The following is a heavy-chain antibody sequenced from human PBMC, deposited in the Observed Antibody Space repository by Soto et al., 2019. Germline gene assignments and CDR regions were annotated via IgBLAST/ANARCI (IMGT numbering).Heavy chain of an antibody. CDR3: AKKDGRCMLSMLCYYYMDV. D-gene: IGHD2-8*01. V-gene: IGHV3-23*01. CDR2: ISGSGGST. Sequence: GGSLRLSCAASGFTFSSYAMSWVRQAPGKGLEWVSAISGSGGSTYYADSVKGRFTISRDNSKNTLYLQMNSLRAEDTAVYYCAKKDGRCMLSMLCYYYMDVWGKGTTVTVSS. J-gene: IGHJ6*03. CDR1: GFTFSSYA.